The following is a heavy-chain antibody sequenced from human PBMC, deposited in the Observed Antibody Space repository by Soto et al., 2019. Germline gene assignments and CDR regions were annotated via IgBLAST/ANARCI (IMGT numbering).Heavy chain of an antibody. CDR1: GDSVSSNSAA. CDR2: TYYRSRWYN. V-gene: IGHV6-1*01. J-gene: IGHJ6*02. D-gene: IGHD6-19*01. CDR3: ARVGVAGELDV. Sequence: PSQTLSLTCAISGDSVSSNSAAWHWIRQSPSRGLEWLGRTYYRSRWYNDYTISVKSRITINPDTSRNQFSLHLNSVTPDDTAVYSCARVGVAGELDVWGQGTTVTVSS.